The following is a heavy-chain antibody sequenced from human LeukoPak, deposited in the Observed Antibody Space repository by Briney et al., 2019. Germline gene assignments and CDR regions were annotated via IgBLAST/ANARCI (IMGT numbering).Heavy chain of an antibody. D-gene: IGHD4-11*01. Sequence: RTSETLSLTCTVSGGSISSYYWSWIRQPPGKGLEWIGYIYYSGSTNYNPSLKSRVTISVDTSKNQFSLKLSSVTAADTAVYYCARGTTVTIYGMDVWGQGTTVTVSS. J-gene: IGHJ6*02. CDR2: IYYSGST. V-gene: IGHV4-59*01. CDR3: ARGTTVTIYGMDV. CDR1: GGSISSYY.